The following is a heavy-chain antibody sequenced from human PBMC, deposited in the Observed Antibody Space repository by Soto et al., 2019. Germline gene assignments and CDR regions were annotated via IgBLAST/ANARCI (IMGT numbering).Heavy chain of an antibody. CDR2: IYYSGST. V-gene: IGHV4-31*03. J-gene: IGHJ4*02. CDR3: ASDTQRGYSYGSFDY. D-gene: IGHD5-18*01. Sequence: PSETLSLTCTVSGGSISSGGYYWSWIRQHPGKGLEWIGYIYYSGSTYYNPSLKSRVTISVDTSKNQFSLKLSSVTAADTAVYYCASDTQRGYSYGSFDYWGQGTLVTVSS. CDR1: GGSISSGGYY.